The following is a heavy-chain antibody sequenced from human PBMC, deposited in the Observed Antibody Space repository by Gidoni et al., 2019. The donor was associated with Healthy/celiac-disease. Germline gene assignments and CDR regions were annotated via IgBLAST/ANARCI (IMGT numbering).Heavy chain of an antibody. V-gene: IGHV3-9*01. CDR1: GFTFDDYA. Sequence: EVQLVESGGGLVQPGRSLRLSCAASGFTFDDYAMHWVRQAPGKGLEWVSGISWNSGSRGYADSVKGRFTISRDNAKNSLYLQMNSLRAQDTALYYCAKDLTMAYRYYGMDVWGQGTTVTVSS. D-gene: IGHD3-10*01. J-gene: IGHJ6*02. CDR2: ISWNSGSR. CDR3: AKDLTMAYRYYGMDV.